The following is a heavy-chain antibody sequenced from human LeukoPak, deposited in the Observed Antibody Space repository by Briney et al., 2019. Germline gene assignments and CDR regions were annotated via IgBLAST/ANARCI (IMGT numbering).Heavy chain of an antibody. D-gene: IGHD3-22*01. V-gene: IGHV3-53*04. CDR3: ARVLGYDSSGYYRGYFDY. J-gene: IGHJ4*02. CDR1: GFPFSSYW. Sequence: AGGSLRLSCAASGFPFSSYWMHWVRQAPGKGLEWVSVIYSAGTTYYADSVKGRFTISRQNPENTLFLQMNSLRPEDTAVYYCARVLGYDSSGYYRGYFDYWGQGTLVTVSS. CDR2: IYSAGTT.